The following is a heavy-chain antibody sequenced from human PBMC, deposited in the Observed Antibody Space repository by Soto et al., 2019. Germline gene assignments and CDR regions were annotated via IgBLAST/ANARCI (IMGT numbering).Heavy chain of an antibody. V-gene: IGHV3-30*04. CDR2: ISYDGSNT. CDR1: GFTFSSYA. J-gene: IGHJ4*02. D-gene: IGHD4-4*01. Sequence: GGSLRLSCAATGFTFSSYAMHWVRQAPGRGLEWVAVISYDGSNTYYADSVKGRFTISRDNSKNTLYLQINSLRAEDTAVYYCARATVTNKLFDYWGQGTLVTVSS. CDR3: ARATVTNKLFDY.